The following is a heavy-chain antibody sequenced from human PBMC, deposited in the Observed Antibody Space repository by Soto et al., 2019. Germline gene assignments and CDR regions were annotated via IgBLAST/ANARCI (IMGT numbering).Heavy chain of an antibody. J-gene: IGHJ6*02. Sequence: ASETLSLTCAVSGDSISSDFYAWSWIRQPPGKGLEWIGYIYHSGSAYSNPSLKSRVSMSVDRSKNQFSLNLESLTAADTAVYYCARAPWGSRYGMDVWGQGTTVTVSS. CDR1: GDSISSDFYA. CDR2: IYHSGSA. D-gene: IGHD7-27*01. V-gene: IGHV4-30-2*01. CDR3: ARAPWGSRYGMDV.